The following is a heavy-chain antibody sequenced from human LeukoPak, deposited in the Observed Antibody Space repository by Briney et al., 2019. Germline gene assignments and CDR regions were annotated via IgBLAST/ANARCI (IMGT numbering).Heavy chain of an antibody. V-gene: IGHV3-21*01. CDR2: ISSSSSYI. CDR1: GFTFSSYS. J-gene: IGHJ2*01. CDR3: ARFYYDSSGYYYWYFDL. D-gene: IGHD3-22*01. Sequence: PGGSLRLSCAASGFTFSSYSMNWVRQAPGKGLEWVSSISSSSSYIYYADSVKGRFTISRDNAKNSLHLQMNSLRAEDTAVYYCARFYYDSSGYYYWYFDLWGRGTLVTVSS.